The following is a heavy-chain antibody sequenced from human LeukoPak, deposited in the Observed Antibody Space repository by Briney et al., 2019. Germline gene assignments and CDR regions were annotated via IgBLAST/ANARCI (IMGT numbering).Heavy chain of an antibody. V-gene: IGHV3-30*04. CDR1: GFTFSSYA. CDR2: ISYDGSNK. CDR3: ARDGASSWFSYYFDY. J-gene: IGHJ4*02. Sequence: GGSLRLSCAASGFTFSSYAMHWVRQAPGKGLEWVAVISYDGSNKYYADSVKGRFTISRDNSKNTLYLQMNSLRAEDTAVYYCARDGASSWFSYYFDYWGQGTLVTVSS. D-gene: IGHD6-13*01.